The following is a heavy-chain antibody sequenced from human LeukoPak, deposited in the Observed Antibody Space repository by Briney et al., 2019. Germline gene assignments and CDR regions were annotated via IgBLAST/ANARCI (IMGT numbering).Heavy chain of an antibody. Sequence: QTGGSLRLSCAASGFTFSNYGMHWVRQAPGKGLEWVAFTRYDGSNRYYADSVKGRFTISRDNSKNTLYLQMNSLRADDTAIYYCAKRMSYYDSSPADYWGQGTLVTVSS. CDR2: TRYDGSNR. CDR3: AKRMSYYDSSPADY. V-gene: IGHV3-30*02. CDR1: GFTFSNYG. J-gene: IGHJ4*02. D-gene: IGHD3-22*01.